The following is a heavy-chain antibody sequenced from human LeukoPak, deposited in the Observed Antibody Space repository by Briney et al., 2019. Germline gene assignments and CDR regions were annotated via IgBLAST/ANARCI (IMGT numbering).Heavy chain of an antibody. CDR3: ARIYDGYNDY. J-gene: IGHJ4*02. CDR1: GFTFRNYG. D-gene: IGHD5-24*01. Sequence: PGGSLRLSCAASGFTFRNYGMHWVRQAPGKGLEWVAVIWYDGSNKYYADSVKGRFTIPRDNSKNTLYLQMNSLRAEDTAVHYCARIYDGYNDYWGQGTLVTVSS. V-gene: IGHV3-33*01. CDR2: IWYDGSNK.